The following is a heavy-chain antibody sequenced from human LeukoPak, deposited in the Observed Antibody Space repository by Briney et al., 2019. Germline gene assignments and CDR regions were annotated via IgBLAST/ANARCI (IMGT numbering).Heavy chain of an antibody. V-gene: IGHV3-74*01. CDR2: INSEGSST. D-gene: IGHD1-26*01. CDR1: GFTFSSYW. CDR3: ARVLLHYYYYGMDV. J-gene: IGHJ6*02. Sequence: GGSLRLSCAASGFTFSSYWMHWVRQAPGKGLVWVSRINSEGSSTSYADSVKGRFTISRDNAKNTLYLQMNSLRAEDTAVYYCARVLLHYYYYGMDVWGQGTTVTVSS.